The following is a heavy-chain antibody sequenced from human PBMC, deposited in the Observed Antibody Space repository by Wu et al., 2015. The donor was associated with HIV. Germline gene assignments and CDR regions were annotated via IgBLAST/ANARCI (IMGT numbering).Heavy chain of an antibody. Sequence: QVQVVQSGAEVKKSGASVKVSCKASGYTFITHAITWVRQAPGQRPEWMGWINTNNGYTKYAQKFQDRLTLTTDTSATTAYMELRSLRSDDTAVYYCARVFEDSSGYYSWFDPWGQGTLVTVSS. CDR3: ARVFEDSSGYYSWFDP. J-gene: IGHJ5*02. CDR1: GYTFITHA. CDR2: INTNNGYT. D-gene: IGHD3-22*01. V-gene: IGHV1-18*01.